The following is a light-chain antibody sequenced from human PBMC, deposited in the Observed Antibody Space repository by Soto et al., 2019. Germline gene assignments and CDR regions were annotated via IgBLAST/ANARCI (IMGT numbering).Light chain of an antibody. Sequence: DIQMTQSPSSLSASVGDRFIITCRASQSISIYLNWYQKKPGKAPKLLIYATSNLQSGVPSRFGGSGSGTDFTLTISSLQPEDFATYYCQQSYRTPTFGGGTKVDIK. CDR3: QQSYRTPT. V-gene: IGKV1-39*01. CDR2: ATS. CDR1: QSISIY. J-gene: IGKJ4*01.